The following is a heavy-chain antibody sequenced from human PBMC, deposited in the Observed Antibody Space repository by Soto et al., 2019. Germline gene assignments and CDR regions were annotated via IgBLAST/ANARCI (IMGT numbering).Heavy chain of an antibody. Sequence: QVQLVQSGAEVKKPGASVKVSCKASGYTFTSYGISWVRQAPGQGLEWMGWISAYNGNTNYAQKLQGRVTMTRDTSTSTAYMELRSLRSDDTAVYYCARDLGYSSSWYLTGYYYGMDVWGQGTTVTVSS. CDR1: GYTFTSYG. CDR3: ARDLGYSSSWYLTGYYYGMDV. J-gene: IGHJ6*02. CDR2: ISAYNGNT. D-gene: IGHD6-13*01. V-gene: IGHV1-18*01.